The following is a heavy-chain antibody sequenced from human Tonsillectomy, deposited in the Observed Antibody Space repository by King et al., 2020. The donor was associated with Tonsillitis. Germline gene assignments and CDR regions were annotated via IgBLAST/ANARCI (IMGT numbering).Heavy chain of an antibody. CDR1: GFTFSSYS. J-gene: IGHJ6*02. V-gene: IGHV3-21*01. CDR2: ISSSSTYI. Sequence: VQLVESGGGLVKPGGSLRLSCAASGFTFSSYSMNWVRQAPGKGLEWVSSISSSSTYIYYADSVKGRFTISRDNAKNSLYLQMNSLRADDTAVYYCARPMTGDYYYYGRDVWGQGTTVTVSS. CDR3: ARPMTGDYYYYGRDV.